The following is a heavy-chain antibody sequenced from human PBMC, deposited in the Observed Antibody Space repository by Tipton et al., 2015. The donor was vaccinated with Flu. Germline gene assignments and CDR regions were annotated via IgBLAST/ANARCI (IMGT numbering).Heavy chain of an antibody. CDR2: IKQDGSEK. Sequence: SLRLSCAASGFTFSSYWMSWVRQAPGKGLEWVANIKQDGSEKYYVDSVKGRFTISRDNAKNSLYLQMNSLRAEDTAVYYCARDWQLVSTGDYYYYYGMDVWGQGTTVTVSS. J-gene: IGHJ6*02. V-gene: IGHV3-7*01. CDR1: GFTFSSYW. D-gene: IGHD6-13*01. CDR3: ARDWQLVSTGDYYYYYGMDV.